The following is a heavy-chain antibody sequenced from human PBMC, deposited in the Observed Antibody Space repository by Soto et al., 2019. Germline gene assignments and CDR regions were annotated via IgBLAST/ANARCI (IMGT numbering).Heavy chain of an antibody. Sequence: QVQLQQWGAGLLKPSETLSLTCKVYGGSFSGYYWSWIRQPPGKGLEWIGEIIHSGITNYTPSLKSRVTISVDTSKNQFSLKLTSVTAADTAVYFRARGPTPYSSSWYPTWGQGTLVTVSS. J-gene: IGHJ4*02. V-gene: IGHV4-34*01. CDR3: ARGPTPYSSSWYPT. CDR2: IIHSGIT. CDR1: GGSFSGYY. D-gene: IGHD6-13*01.